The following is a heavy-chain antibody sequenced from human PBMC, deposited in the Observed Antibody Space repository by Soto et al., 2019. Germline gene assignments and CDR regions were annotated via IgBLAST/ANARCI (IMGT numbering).Heavy chain of an antibody. V-gene: IGHV3-30*18. Sequence: VQLVESGGGVVQPGGSLRLSCEASGFIFSTYGMHWVRQAPGKGLEWVAHISYDGSNEHYADSVKGRFTVSRDNAKTTLSLQLTSLRSEDTAVYYCTKEYIVGTTWGYFESWGQGTLVTVSS. CDR3: TKEYIVGTTWGYFES. J-gene: IGHJ4*02. CDR1: GFIFSTYG. CDR2: ISYDGSNE. D-gene: IGHD1-26*01.